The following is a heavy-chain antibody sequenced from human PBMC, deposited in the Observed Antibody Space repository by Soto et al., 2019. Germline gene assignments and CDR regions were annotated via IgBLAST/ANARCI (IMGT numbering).Heavy chain of an antibody. J-gene: IGHJ2*01. CDR1: GGTFGNFA. CDR3: ATGTRDGYSFWDFDL. D-gene: IGHD1-7*01. V-gene: IGHV1-69*01. Sequence: QVQLVQSGAELKKPGSSVKVSCKASGGTFGNFAISWVRQAPGQGPEWVAGIIPIYGTSNYAEDFRGRIALTGDESTATEFLVLSSLGSDDTAIYYGATGTRDGYSFWDFDLLGRGTQVAVSS. CDR2: IIPIYGTS.